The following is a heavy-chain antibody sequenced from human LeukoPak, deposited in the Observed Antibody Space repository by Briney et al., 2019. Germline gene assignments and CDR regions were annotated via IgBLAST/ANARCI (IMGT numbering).Heavy chain of an antibody. CDR2: ISGSGNTI. D-gene: IGHD4-17*01. Sequence: GGSLRLSCAASGFAFSMYNMNWVRQAPGKGLEWLSYISGSGNTIYHADSVRGRFTISRDNAKNSLYLQMNSLRDEDTAVYYCARDNTVANDYWGQGTLVTVSS. V-gene: IGHV3-48*02. CDR1: GFAFSMYN. CDR3: ARDNTVANDY. J-gene: IGHJ4*02.